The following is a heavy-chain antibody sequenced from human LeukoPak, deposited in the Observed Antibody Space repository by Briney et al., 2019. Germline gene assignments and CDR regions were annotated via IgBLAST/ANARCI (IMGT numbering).Heavy chain of an antibody. Sequence: SETLSLACTVSGGSISSYYWSWIRQPPGKGLEWIGYIYYSGSTNYNPSLKSRVTISVDTSKNQFSLKLSSVTAADTAVYYCVREYNYGDGFDPWGQGTLVTVSS. CDR1: GGSISSYY. V-gene: IGHV4-59*01. CDR2: IYYSGST. D-gene: IGHD5-18*01. J-gene: IGHJ5*02. CDR3: VREYNYGDGFDP.